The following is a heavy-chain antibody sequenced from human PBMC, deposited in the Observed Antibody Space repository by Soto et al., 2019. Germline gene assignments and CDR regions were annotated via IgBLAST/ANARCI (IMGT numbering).Heavy chain of an antibody. CDR2: ISGSGGST. V-gene: IGHV3-23*01. J-gene: IGHJ4*02. CDR1: GFTFSSYA. Sequence: GGSLRLSCAASGFTFSSYAMSWVRQAPGKGLEWVSAISGSGGSTYYADSVKGRFTISRDNSKNTLYLQMNSLRAEDTAVYYCAKCPAHYYDSSGHFDYWGQGTLVTVSS. CDR3: AKCPAHYYDSSGHFDY. D-gene: IGHD3-22*01.